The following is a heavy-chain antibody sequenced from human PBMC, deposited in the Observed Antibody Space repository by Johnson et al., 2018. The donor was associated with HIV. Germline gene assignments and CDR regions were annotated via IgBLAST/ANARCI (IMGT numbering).Heavy chain of an antibody. J-gene: IGHJ3*02. CDR2: IRYDGSNK. CDR1: GFTFSSYG. Sequence: QVQLMESGGGVVQPGGSLRLSCAASGFTFSSYGIHWVRQAPGKGLEWVAFIRYDGSNKYYADSVKGRFTISRDNSKNTLYLQMNSLRAEDTAVYYCAKGERGYSSSSDAFDIWGQVTMVTVSS. V-gene: IGHV3-30*02. D-gene: IGHD6-6*01. CDR3: AKGERGYSSSSDAFDI.